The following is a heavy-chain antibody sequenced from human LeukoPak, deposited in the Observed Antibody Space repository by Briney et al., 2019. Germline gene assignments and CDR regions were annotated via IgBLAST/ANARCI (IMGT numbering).Heavy chain of an antibody. CDR2: ISVYNGNT. J-gene: IGHJ6*02. V-gene: IGHV1-18*01. Sequence: ASVKVSCKASGYTFTSYGISWARQAPGQGLEWMGWISVYNGNTNYAQKLQGRVTMTTDTSTSTAYMDLRSLRSDDTAVYYCARVRYYGMDVWGQGTTVIVSS. CDR1: GYTFTSYG. D-gene: IGHD2-15*01. CDR3: ARVRYYGMDV.